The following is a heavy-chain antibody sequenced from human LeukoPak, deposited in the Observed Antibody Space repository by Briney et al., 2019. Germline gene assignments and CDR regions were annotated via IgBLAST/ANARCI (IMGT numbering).Heavy chain of an antibody. Sequence: PSETLSLTCTVSGGSISSGSYYWSWIRQPAGKGLEWIGRIYTSGSTNYNPSLKSRVTISVDTSKNQFSLKLSSVTAADTAVYYCAGMLASDYGSGSSYDYWGQGTLVTVSS. CDR3: AGMLASDYGSGSSYDY. V-gene: IGHV4-61*02. CDR1: GGSISSGSYY. CDR2: IYTSGST. J-gene: IGHJ4*02. D-gene: IGHD3-10*01.